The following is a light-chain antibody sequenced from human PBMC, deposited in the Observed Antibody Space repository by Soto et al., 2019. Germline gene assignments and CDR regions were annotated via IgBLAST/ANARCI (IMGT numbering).Light chain of an antibody. CDR3: SSYTSSNPRV. CDR1: SSDVGGYNY. J-gene: IGLJ1*01. V-gene: IGLV2-14*01. CDR2: EVS. Sequence: QSALTQPASVSGSPGQSITISCTGTSSDVGGYNYVSWYQQHPGKAPKLMIYEVSNRPSGVSNRFSGSKSGNTASLTISGLQADDEADYFCSSYTSSNPRVFGTGTKLTVL.